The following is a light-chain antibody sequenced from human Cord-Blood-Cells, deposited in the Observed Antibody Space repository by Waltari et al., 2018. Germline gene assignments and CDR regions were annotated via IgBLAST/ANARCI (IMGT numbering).Light chain of an antibody. CDR3: MQALQTPPT. CDR1: KTLLPSNGYDY. Sequence: VMTMFPLSIPVTPGEPASSSFGSSKTLLPSNGYDYVDWYLQKPGQSPKLLIHLGSNRASGVPDRFSGSGSGTDFTLKISRVEAEDVGVYYCMQALQTPPTFGQGTKLEIK. CDR2: LGS. J-gene: IGKJ2*01. V-gene: IGKV2-28*01.